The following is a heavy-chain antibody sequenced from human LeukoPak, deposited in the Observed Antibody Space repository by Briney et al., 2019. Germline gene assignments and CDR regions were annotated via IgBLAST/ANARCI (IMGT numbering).Heavy chain of an antibody. D-gene: IGHD3-9*01. J-gene: IGHJ4*02. V-gene: IGHV3-23*01. CDR3: AKEPHILTGYYTDYFDS. CDR2: ISSSGGST. CDR1: GFTVSSNY. Sequence: GGSLRLSCAASGFTVSSNYMSWVRQAPGKGLEWVSGISSSGGSTNYADSVRGRFTISRDNSKNTLYLQMNSLRAEDTAVYFCAKEPHILTGYYTDYFDSWGQGTLVTVSS.